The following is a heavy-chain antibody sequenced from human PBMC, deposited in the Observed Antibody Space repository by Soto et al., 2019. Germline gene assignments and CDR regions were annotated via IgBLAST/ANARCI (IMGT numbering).Heavy chain of an antibody. V-gene: IGHV4-34*01. J-gene: IGHJ4*02. CDR3: ARGSYCYGSGMIDY. Sequence: QVQLQQWGAGLLKPSETLSLTCAVYGGSFSGYYWSWIRQPPGKGLEWIGEINHSGSTNYNPSLTSRVTISVDTSKHQFSLTLSAVNAADTAVYYCARGSYCYGSGMIDYWGQGTLVTVSS. D-gene: IGHD3-10*01. CDR2: INHSGST. CDR1: GGSFSGYY.